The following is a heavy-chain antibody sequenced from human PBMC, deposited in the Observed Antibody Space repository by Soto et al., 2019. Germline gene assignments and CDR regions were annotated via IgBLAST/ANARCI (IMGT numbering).Heavy chain of an antibody. CDR3: ARHLGEGYFDY. CDR2: INHSGST. V-gene: IGHV4-34*01. Sequence: SETLSLTCAVYGGSFSGYYWTWIRQPPGTGLEWIGEINHSGSTNYNPSLKSRVTIFVDTSKNHFSLKLSSVTAADTAVYYCARHLGEGYFDYWGQGTLVTVSS. CDR1: GGSFSGYY. J-gene: IGHJ4*02.